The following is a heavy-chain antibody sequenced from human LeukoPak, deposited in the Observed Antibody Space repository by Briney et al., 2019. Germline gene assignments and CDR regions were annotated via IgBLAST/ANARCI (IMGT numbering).Heavy chain of an antibody. V-gene: IGHV3-53*01. Sequence: GGSLRLSCAASGFTFSSIYMSWVRQTPGQGLEWVSVIYSGGSTYYADSVQGRFTISRDNSKNTVYLQMNSLRAKDTAVYYCARGTQLLWFDYWGQGILVTVSS. D-gene: IGHD3-10*01. CDR1: GFTFSSIY. CDR3: ARGTQLLWFDY. CDR2: IYSGGST. J-gene: IGHJ4*02.